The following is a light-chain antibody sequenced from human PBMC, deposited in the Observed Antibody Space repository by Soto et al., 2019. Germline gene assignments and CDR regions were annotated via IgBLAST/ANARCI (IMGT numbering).Light chain of an antibody. J-gene: IGKJ3*01. CDR3: QHYAMSPPFT. CDR1: QSVSSY. CDR2: DAS. V-gene: IGKV3-11*01. Sequence: EIVLTQSPATLSLSPGERATLSCRASQSVSSYLAWYQQKPGQAPRLLIYDASNRATGIPARFSGSGSGTDFTLTISGLEPEDFAVYYCQHYAMSPPFTFGPGTKVDIK.